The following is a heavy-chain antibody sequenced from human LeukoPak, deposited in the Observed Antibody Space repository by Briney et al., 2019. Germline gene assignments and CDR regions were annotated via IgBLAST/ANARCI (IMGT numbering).Heavy chain of an antibody. CDR3: AKDRGSSWYGTSDY. J-gene: IGHJ4*02. CDR2: ISGSGDTT. D-gene: IGHD6-13*01. CDR1: GFTFSSYA. V-gene: IGHV3-23*01. Sequence: GGSLRLSCAASGFTFSSYAMSWVRQAPGKGLEWVSAISGSGDTTYYAVSVKGRFTISRDNSKNTLYLQMNSLRAEDTAVYYCAKDRGSSWYGTSDYWGQGTLVTASS.